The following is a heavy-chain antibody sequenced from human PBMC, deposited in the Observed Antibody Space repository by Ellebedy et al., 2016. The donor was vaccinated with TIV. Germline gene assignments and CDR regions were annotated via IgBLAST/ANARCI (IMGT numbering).Heavy chain of an antibody. CDR1: GFTFDDYA. Sequence: GESLKISXAASGFTFDDYAMHWVRQPPGKGLEWVSLISWNGGTTYYADSVKGRFTISRDNSKNSLYLQMNSLGAEDTAFYYCAKDSEVGGTYYDVGAYIDYWGQGTLVTVSS. J-gene: IGHJ4*02. CDR3: AKDSEVGGTYYDVGAYIDY. CDR2: ISWNGGTT. D-gene: IGHD1-26*01. V-gene: IGHV3-43D*03.